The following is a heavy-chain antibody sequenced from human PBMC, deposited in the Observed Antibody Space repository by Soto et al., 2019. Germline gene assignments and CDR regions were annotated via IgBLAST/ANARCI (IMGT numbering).Heavy chain of an antibody. CDR2: ISKEATNK. V-gene: IGHV3-30*18. CDR3: AKDERTSGWRGYMDV. D-gene: IGHD6-19*01. Sequence: QVQLVESGGGVVQPGGSLRLSCAASGFTFNNYAMHWVRQAPGKGLEWVAVISKEATNKFYAVSVRGRFTISRDNSRNTLYLQVNSLRAEDTAVYFCAKDERTSGWRGYMDVWGTGTTVTVSS. CDR1: GFTFNNYA. J-gene: IGHJ6*03.